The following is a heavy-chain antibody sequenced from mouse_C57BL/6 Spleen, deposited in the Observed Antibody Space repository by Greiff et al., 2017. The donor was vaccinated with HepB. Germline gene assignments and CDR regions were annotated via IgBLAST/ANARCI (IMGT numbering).Heavy chain of an antibody. J-gene: IGHJ2*01. V-gene: IGHV1-69*01. D-gene: IGHD2-3*01. CDR3: ARRWLLDFDY. CDR2: IDPSDSYK. Sequence: VQLQQPGAELVMPGASVKLSCKASGYTFTSYWMHWVKQRPGQGLEWIGEIDPSDSYKNYNQKFKGKSTLTVDKSSSTAYMQLISLTSEDSAVYYCARRWLLDFDYWGQGTTLTVSS. CDR1: GYTFTSYW.